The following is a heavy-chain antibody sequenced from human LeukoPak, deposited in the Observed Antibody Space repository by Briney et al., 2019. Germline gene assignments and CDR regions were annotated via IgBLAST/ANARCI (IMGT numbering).Heavy chain of an antibody. J-gene: IGHJ6*02. CDR1: GYTFISYG. V-gene: IGHV1-18*01. D-gene: IGHD1-26*01. Sequence: ASVKVSCKASGYTFISYGISWVRQAPGRGLEWMGWISAYNGNTNYAQTFQGRVTMTTGTSTSTAYMDLRSLRSDDTAVYYCARDEEWELPNYYYYGMDVWGQGTTVTVSS. CDR2: ISAYNGNT. CDR3: ARDEEWELPNYYYYGMDV.